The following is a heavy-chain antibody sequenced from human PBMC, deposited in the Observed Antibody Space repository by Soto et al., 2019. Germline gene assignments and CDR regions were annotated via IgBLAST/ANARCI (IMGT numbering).Heavy chain of an antibody. CDR3: ARYTSSWAFGI. J-gene: IGHJ3*02. CDR1: GYSFTSYW. D-gene: IGHD6-13*01. V-gene: IGHV5-10-1*01. Sequence: PGESLKISCKGSGYSFTSYWITWVRQMPGKGLEWMGRIDPSDSYINYSPAFQGHVTISADKSINTAYLQWRSLKAPDTAMYYCARYTSSWAFGIWGQGTMFTVSS. CDR2: IDPSDSYI.